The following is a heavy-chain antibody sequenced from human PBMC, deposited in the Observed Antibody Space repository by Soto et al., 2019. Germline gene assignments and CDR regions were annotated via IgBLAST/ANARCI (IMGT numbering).Heavy chain of an antibody. D-gene: IGHD3-22*01. V-gene: IGHV4-61*01. J-gene: IGHJ6*02. CDR2: IYYSGST. CDR3: ARDSRYYDSSGMFGMDV. CDR1: GGSVSSGSYY. Sequence: SETLSLTCTVSGGSVSSGSYYWSWIRQPPGKGLEWIGYIYYSGSTNYNPSLKSRVTISVDTSKNQFSLKLSSVTAADTAVYYCARDSRYYDSSGMFGMDVWGQGTTVTVSS.